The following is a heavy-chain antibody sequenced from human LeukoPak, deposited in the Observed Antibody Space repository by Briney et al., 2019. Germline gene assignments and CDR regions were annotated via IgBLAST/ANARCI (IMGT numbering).Heavy chain of an antibody. CDR2: INHSGST. V-gene: IGHV4-34*01. Sequence: SETLSLTCAVYGGSFSDYYWSWIRQPPGKGLEWIGEINHSGSTNYNPSLKSRVTISVDTSKNQFSLKLSSVTAADTAVYYCARGRELRYFDWLSKPFDYWGQGTLVTVSS. CDR1: GGSFSDYY. CDR3: ARGRELRYFDWLSKPFDY. J-gene: IGHJ4*02. D-gene: IGHD3-9*01.